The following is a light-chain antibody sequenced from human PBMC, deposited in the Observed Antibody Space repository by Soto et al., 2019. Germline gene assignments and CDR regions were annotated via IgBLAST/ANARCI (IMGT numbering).Light chain of an antibody. V-gene: IGKV1-39*01. CDR1: QSISSY. Sequence: DIQMTQSPSSLYASVGDRVTITCRASQSISSYLNWYQHKPGKAPKLLIYAASSLQSGVPSRFSCSGSGTDFTLTISSLQPEDFATYYCQHSYDTPLTFGGGTKVDIK. CDR2: AAS. CDR3: QHSYDTPLT. J-gene: IGKJ4*01.